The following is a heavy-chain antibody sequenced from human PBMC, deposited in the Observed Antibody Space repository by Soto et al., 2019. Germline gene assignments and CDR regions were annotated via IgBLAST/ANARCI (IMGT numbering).Heavy chain of an antibody. CDR3: ARGPSPVAGPR. CDR1: GGSIGNYY. J-gene: IGHJ4*02. Sequence: SETLSLTCSVSGGSIGNYYWSWIRQPPGKGLEWIGYIHYSGTTTYNPSLKTRVTMSVDTSKSQLSLRLSSVTASDTAVYYCARGPSPVAGPRWGQGILVTVS. D-gene: IGHD3-10*01. CDR2: IHYSGTT. V-gene: IGHV4-59*01.